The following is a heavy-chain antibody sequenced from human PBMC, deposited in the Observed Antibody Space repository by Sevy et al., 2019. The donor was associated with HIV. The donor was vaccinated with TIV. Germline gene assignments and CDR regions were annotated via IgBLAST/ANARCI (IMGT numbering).Heavy chain of an antibody. CDR3: ARDTFVEWSVDL. CDR2: ISYDGNNK. CDR1: GFTFNTYA. D-gene: IGHD3-3*02. V-gene: IGHV3-30-3*01. J-gene: IGHJ5*02. Sequence: GGSLRLSCAASGFTFNTYAMHWVRQAPGKGLEWVAVISYDGNNKYYADSVKGRFTISRDNSKNTLYLQMNSLRGEDTAVYYCARDTFVEWSVDLRGQGTLVTVSS.